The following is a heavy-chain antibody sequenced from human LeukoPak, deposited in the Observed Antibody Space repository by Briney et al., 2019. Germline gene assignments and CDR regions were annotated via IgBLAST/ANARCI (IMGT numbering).Heavy chain of an antibody. J-gene: IGHJ3*02. Sequence: PGRSLRLSCAASGFTFSSYGMHWVRQAPGKGLERVAVISYDGSNKNYADSVKGRFTISRDNSKNTLYLQMNSLRAEDTAVYYCAKDKGGSEIYAFDIWGQGTMVTVSS. CDR1: GFTFSSYG. V-gene: IGHV3-30*18. CDR3: AKDKGGSEIYAFDI. D-gene: IGHD3-10*01. CDR2: ISYDGSNK.